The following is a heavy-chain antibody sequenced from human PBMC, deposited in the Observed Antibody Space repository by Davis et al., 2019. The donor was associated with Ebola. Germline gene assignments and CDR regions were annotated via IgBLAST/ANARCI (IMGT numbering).Heavy chain of an antibody. J-gene: IGHJ4*02. Sequence: GGSLRLSCAASGFTFSSYSMNWVRQAPGKGLEWVSSIISSRSYIYYADSVKGRFTISRDNAKNSLYLQMNSLRAEDTAVYYCARVTIIGVVSLDYWDQGTLVTVSS. V-gene: IGHV3-21*01. CDR1: GFTFSSYS. D-gene: IGHD3-3*01. CDR3: ARVTIIGVVSLDY. CDR2: IISSRSYI.